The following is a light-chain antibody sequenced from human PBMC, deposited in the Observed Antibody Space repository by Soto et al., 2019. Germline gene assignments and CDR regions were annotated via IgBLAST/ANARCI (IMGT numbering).Light chain of an antibody. CDR3: QQYGSSPTT. J-gene: IGKJ1*01. CDR2: GAS. V-gene: IGKV3-20*01. CDR1: QSVSNNY. Sequence: EIVLTQCPVTLSFSPGERFTLSCRASQSVSNNYLAWYQQKPGQAPRLLIYGASSRATGIPDRFSGSGSGTDFTLTISRLEPEDFAVYYCQQYGSSPTTFGQGTKVDNK.